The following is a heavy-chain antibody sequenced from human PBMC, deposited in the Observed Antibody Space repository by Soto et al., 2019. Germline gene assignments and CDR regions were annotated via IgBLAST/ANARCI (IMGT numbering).Heavy chain of an antibody. CDR1: GDNFKKNV. V-gene: IGHV1-69*10. CDR2: TIPALGKT. CDR3: ARGPFRPSAMDV. J-gene: IGHJ6*02. D-gene: IGHD3-10*01. Sequence: SVKVSCKTSGDNFKKNVFTCVLQAPGQGLEWMGGTIPALGKTHCIEKFQGRVTITVDDATRTVYMEVRDLTSEDTAIYYCARGPFRPSAMDVWGQGTTVTVSS.